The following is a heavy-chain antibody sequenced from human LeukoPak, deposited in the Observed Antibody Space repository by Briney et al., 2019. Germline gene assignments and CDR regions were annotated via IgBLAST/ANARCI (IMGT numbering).Heavy chain of an antibody. J-gene: IGHJ6*02. CDR3: ARDIVVVPAATYGMDV. D-gene: IGHD2-2*01. CDR1: GYTFTSCY. V-gene: IGHV1-46*01. CDR2: INPSGGST. Sequence: ASVKVSCKASGYTFTSCYMHWVRQAPGQGLEWMGIINPSGGSTSYAQKFQGRVTMTRDTSTSTVYMELSSLRSEDTAVYYCARDIVVVPAATYGMDVWGQGTTVTVSS.